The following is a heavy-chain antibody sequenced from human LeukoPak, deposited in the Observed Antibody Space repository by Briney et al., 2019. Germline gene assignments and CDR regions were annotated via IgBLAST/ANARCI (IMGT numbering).Heavy chain of an antibody. J-gene: IGHJ4*02. CDR3: ARGALGFDY. Sequence: PGGSLRLSCAASGFTFSTYDMHWVRQAAGKGLEWVSGIGKSGDTYYAASVKGRFTTSRENAKRPVYLQMNDLRAGDTAVYYCARGALGFDYWGQGTLVTVSS. CDR1: GFTFSTYD. CDR2: IGKSGDT. V-gene: IGHV3-13*04.